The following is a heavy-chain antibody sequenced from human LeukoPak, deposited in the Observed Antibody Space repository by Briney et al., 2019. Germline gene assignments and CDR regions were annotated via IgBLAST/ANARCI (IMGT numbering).Heavy chain of an antibody. Sequence: GASVKVSCKASGYTFTSYGISWVRQAPGQGLEWMGGIIPIFGTANYAQKFQGRVTITTDESTSTAYMELSSLRSEDTAVYYCARGRRAGYYFLFDYWGQGTLVTVSS. CDR2: IIPIFGTA. J-gene: IGHJ4*02. CDR1: GYTFTSYG. CDR3: ARGRRAGYYFLFDY. V-gene: IGHV1-69*05. D-gene: IGHD3-22*01.